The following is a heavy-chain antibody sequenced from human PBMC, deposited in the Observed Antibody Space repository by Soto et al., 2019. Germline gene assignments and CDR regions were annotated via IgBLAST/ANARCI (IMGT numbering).Heavy chain of an antibody. V-gene: IGHV1-3*01. J-gene: IGHJ5*02. D-gene: IGHD6-19*01. CDR3: ARGYRESSGRTRFDP. Sequence: ASVKVSCKASGYTFTSYAMHWVRQAPGQRLEWMGWINAGNGNTKYSQKFQGRVTITRDTSASTAYMELSSLRSEDTAVYYCARGYRESSGRTRFDPWGQGTLVTVSS. CDR1: GYTFTSYA. CDR2: INAGNGNT.